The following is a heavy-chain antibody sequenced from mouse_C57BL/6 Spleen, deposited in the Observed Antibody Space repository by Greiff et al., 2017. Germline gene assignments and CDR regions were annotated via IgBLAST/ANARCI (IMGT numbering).Heavy chain of an antibody. CDR1: GYTFTSYW. CDR3: ASPAVSTPGFAY. J-gene: IGHJ3*01. CDR2: IDPSDSYT. D-gene: IGHD6-1*01. V-gene: IGHV1-50*01. Sequence: VQLQQPGAELVKPGASVKLSCKASGYTFTSYWMQWVKQRPGQGLEWIGEIDPSDSYTNYNQKFKGKATLTVDTSSSTAYMQLSSLTSECSAVYYCASPAVSTPGFAYWGQGTLVTVSA.